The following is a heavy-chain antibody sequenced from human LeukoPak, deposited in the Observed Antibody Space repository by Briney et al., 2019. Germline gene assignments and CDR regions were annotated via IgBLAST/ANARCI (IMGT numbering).Heavy chain of an antibody. CDR1: GFTFSSYA. V-gene: IGHV3-49*04. J-gene: IGHJ4*02. CDR2: IRSKAYGGTT. Sequence: GGSLRLSCAASGFTFSSYAMSWVRQAPGKGLEWVGFIRSKAYGGTTEYAASVKGRFTISRDDSKSIAYLQMNSLKTEDTAVYYCTRTSCGGDCLNFDYWGQGTLVTVSS. CDR3: TRTSCGGDCLNFDY. D-gene: IGHD2-21*02.